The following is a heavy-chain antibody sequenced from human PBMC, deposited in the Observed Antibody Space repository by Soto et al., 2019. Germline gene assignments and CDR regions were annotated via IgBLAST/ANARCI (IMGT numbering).Heavy chain of an antibody. Sequence: GGSLRLSCTASGFTFGDYAMSWVRQAPGKGLEWVGFIRSKAYGGTTEYAASVKGRFTISRDDSRSIAYLQMNSLKTEDTAVYYCTRNYYDSSGYYYLYYYGMDVWGQGTTVTVSS. J-gene: IGHJ6*02. V-gene: IGHV3-49*04. CDR1: GFTFGDYA. CDR3: TRNYYDSSGYYYLYYYGMDV. D-gene: IGHD3-22*01. CDR2: IRSKAYGGTT.